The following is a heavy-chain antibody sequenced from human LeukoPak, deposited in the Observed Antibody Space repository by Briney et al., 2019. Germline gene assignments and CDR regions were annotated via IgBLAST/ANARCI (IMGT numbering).Heavy chain of an antibody. D-gene: IGHD3-3*01. J-gene: IGHJ6*02. CDR2: ISGSGGST. V-gene: IGHV3-23*01. CDR1: GFIVSTSY. Sequence: PGGSLRLSCAAAGFIVSTSYMSWVRQAPGKGLEWVSSISGSGGSTYYADSVKGRFTISRDNSKNTLYLQMNSLRAEDTAVYYCAKYWSGYRYYYGMDVWGQGTTVTVSS. CDR3: AKYWSGYRYYYGMDV.